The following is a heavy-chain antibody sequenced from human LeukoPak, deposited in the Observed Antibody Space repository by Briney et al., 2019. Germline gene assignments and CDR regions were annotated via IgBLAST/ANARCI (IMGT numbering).Heavy chain of an antibody. Sequence: SETLSLTCAVSGDSFSSHYWTWIRQPPGRGLEWIGYISYIGTTNYNPSPKSRVTISIDTSKNRFSLKLSSVTTADTAVYYCARDLVTVTKGFDIWGLGTMVSVSS. CDR2: ISYIGTT. CDR3: ARDLVTVTKGFDI. V-gene: IGHV4-59*11. D-gene: IGHD4-17*01. J-gene: IGHJ3*02. CDR1: GDSFSSHY.